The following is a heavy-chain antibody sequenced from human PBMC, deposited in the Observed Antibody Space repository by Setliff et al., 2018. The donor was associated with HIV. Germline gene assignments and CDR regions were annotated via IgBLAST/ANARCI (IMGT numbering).Heavy chain of an antibody. CDR3: ARGGGAVAGPFDY. D-gene: IGHD6-19*01. CDR1: GDSISSGGYY. Sequence: SETLSLTCTVSGDSISSGGYYWSWIRQHPGKGLEWIGYIYYSGITYYNPSLKSRVSISVDTSKNQFSLSLASVTAADTAVYYCARGGGAVAGPFDYWGQGALVTVSS. V-gene: IGHV4-31*03. J-gene: IGHJ4*02. CDR2: IYYSGIT.